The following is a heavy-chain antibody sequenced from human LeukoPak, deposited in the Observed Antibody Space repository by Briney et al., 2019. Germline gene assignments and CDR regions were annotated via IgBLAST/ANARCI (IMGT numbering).Heavy chain of an antibody. D-gene: IGHD6-19*01. CDR2: VYYTGST. CDR3: ARAIRAGAFDI. CDR1: GGSVSNYY. J-gene: IGHJ3*02. V-gene: IGHV4-59*08. Sequence: SETLSLTCSVSGGSVSNYYWSWIRQPPGKGLEWIGYVYYTGSTNYNPSLKSRVTMFEDKSKNQFSLRLYSVTVADTAVYYCARAIRAGAFDIWGQGTMVTVSS.